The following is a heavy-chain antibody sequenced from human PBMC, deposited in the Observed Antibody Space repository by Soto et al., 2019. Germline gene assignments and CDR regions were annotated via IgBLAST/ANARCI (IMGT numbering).Heavy chain of an antibody. CDR2: ISSSSSYI. V-gene: IGHV3-21*01. CDR1: GFTFSSYS. J-gene: IGHJ4*02. D-gene: IGHD6-19*01. Sequence: GGSLRLSCAASGFTFSSYSMNWVRQAPGKGLEWVSSISSSSSYIYYADSVKGRFTISRDKAKNSLYLQMNSLRAEDTAVYYCARGLGYSSGPLIFYFDYWGQGTLVTVSS. CDR3: ARGLGYSSGPLIFYFDY.